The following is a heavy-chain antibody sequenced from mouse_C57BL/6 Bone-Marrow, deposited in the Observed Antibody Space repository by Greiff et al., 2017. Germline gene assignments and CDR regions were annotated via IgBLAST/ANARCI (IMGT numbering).Heavy chain of an antibody. CDR2: ISNLAYSI. CDR1: GFTFSDYG. V-gene: IGHV5-15*01. Sequence: EVKLMEPGGGLVQPGGSLKLSCEASGFTFSDYGMEWVRQAPRKGPEWVAFISNLAYSIYYADTVTGRCTMSRENAKNTLYMELSSLTSEDTAMYYCARLDQRENCFDYWVQGTTLTVSS. CDR3: ARLDQRENCFDY. J-gene: IGHJ2*01.